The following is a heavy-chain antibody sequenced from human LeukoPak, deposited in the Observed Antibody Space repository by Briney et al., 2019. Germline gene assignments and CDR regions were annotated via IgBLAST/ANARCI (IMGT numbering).Heavy chain of an antibody. CDR2: ISYDGSNK. CDR3: ARSRDGYNSKSPFGH. J-gene: IGHJ4*02. Sequence: PGRSLRLSCAASGFTFSSYAMHWVRQAPGKGLEWVAVISYDGSNKYYADSVKGRFTISRDNSKNTLYLQINSLRAEDTAVYYCARSRDGYNSKSPFGHWGQGTLVTVSS. V-gene: IGHV3-30-3*01. D-gene: IGHD5-24*01. CDR1: GFTFSSYA.